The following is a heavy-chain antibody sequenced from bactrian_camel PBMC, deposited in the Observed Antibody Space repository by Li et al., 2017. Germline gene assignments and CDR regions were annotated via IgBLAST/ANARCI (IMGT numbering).Heavy chain of an antibody. CDR1: GGSSSNYC. J-gene: IGHJ6*01. CDR2: IHVANPRT. CDR3: AHGLLCGLGRTDFGY. D-gene: IGHD2*01. V-gene: IGHV3S35*01. Sequence: VQLVESGGGSVQAGGSLTLSCAASGGSSSNYCMAWFRQIPGKEREGVAYIHVANPRTYYTDLAKGRFTISQDLARNMVYLQMNNLEPEDTAMYYCAHGLLCGLGRTDFGYWGQGTQVTVS.